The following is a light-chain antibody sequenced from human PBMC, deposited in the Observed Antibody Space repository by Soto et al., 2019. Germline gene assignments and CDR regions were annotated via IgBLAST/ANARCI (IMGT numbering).Light chain of an antibody. V-gene: IGKV1-39*01. J-gene: IGKJ1*01. CDR3: QQSGGSPWT. Sequence: DIQMTQSPPSLSASVGDSVTITCRASRRVGRDLNWYQKRAGKAPKLLIYAASSLQTGVPSRFSGTGSATDFSLSIKSLQPADASTYFRQQSGGSPWTFGQGTDVHI. CDR2: AAS. CDR1: RRVGRD.